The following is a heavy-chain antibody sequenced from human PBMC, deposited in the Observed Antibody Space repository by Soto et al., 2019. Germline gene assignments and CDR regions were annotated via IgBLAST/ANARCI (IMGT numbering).Heavy chain of an antibody. D-gene: IGHD3-10*01. V-gene: IGHV3-21*01. Sequence: EGQLVEFGGGLVKPGGSLRLSCAASGFSFSIYSYNWVRQAPGKGLEWLSYISPAGSSIYYAGSVKGRVTISRDRARESVYLQRTSLRAEDTAVYCCAKDRGGSGDFDIWGQGTMVTVSS. CDR2: ISPAGSSI. CDR1: GFSFSIYS. CDR3: AKDRGGSGDFDI. J-gene: IGHJ3*02.